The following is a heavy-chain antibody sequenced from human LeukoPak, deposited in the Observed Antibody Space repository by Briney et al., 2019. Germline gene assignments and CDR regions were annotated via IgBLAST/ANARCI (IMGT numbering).Heavy chain of an antibody. CDR3: ASDYYDSSGYSEPYDY. CDR2: ISYDGRNK. Sequence: GRSLRLSCAASGFTFSSYAMHWVRQAPGKGLEWVAVISYDGRNKYYADSVKGRFTISRDNSKNTLYLQMNSLRAEDTAVYYCASDYYDSSGYSEPYDYWGQGTLVTVSS. CDR1: GFTFSSYA. D-gene: IGHD3-22*01. V-gene: IGHV3-30*04. J-gene: IGHJ4*02.